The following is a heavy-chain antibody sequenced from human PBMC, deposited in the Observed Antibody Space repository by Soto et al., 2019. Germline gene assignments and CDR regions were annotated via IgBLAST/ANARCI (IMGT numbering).Heavy chain of an antibody. D-gene: IGHD3-22*01. CDR1: GYSFTSNW. CDR2: IYPGDSDT. Sequence: PGESLKISCKGSGYSFTSNWIGWVRQMPGKGLEWIGIIYPGDSDTRYSPSFQGQVTISADKSISTAYLQWSSLKASDTAMYYCARERYYYDSSGHPHGMDVWGQGTTVTVSS. J-gene: IGHJ6*02. CDR3: ARERYYYDSSGHPHGMDV. V-gene: IGHV5-51*01.